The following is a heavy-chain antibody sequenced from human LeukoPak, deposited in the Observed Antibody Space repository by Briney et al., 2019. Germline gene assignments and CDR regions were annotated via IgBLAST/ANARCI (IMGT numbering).Heavy chain of an antibody. V-gene: IGHV3-7*03. CDR3: ARDNSVRDEAWWFNP. D-gene: IGHD5-24*01. J-gene: IGHJ5*02. Sequence: SGGSLRLSCAASGFTFSSYGMHWVRQAPGKGLEWVANIDQDGNEKCYVDSVKGRFTISRDNARNSLYLQMNSLRVEDTAVYYCARDNSVRDEAWWFNPWGQGTLVTVSS. CDR1: GFTFSSYG. CDR2: IDQDGNEK.